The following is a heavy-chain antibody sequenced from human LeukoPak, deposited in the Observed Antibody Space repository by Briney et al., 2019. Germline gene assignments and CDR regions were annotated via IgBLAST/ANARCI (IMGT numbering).Heavy chain of an antibody. D-gene: IGHD1-26*01. CDR3: ARASSGSYYVPDY. V-gene: IGHV4-38-2*02. CDR1: GYSISSGYY. Sequence: SETLSLTCTVSGYSISSGYYWGWIRQPPGKGLEWIGSIYHSESTYYNPSLKSRVTISVDTSKNQFSLKLSSVTAADTAVYYCARASSGSYYVPDYWGQGTLVTVSS. J-gene: IGHJ4*02. CDR2: IYHSEST.